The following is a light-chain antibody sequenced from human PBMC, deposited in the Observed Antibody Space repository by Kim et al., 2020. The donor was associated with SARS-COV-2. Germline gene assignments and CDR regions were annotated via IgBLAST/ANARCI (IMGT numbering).Light chain of an antibody. CDR3: AAWDDSLNCHWV. CDR1: ISNIESKS. V-gene: IGLV1-44*01. CDR2: SNN. J-gene: IGLJ3*02. Sequence: QRFTISCSQSISNIESKSVNCYQHLPGTAPKPLTYSNNPRPSGVPDRLSGSKSGTSASLAISGLQSEDEADYYFAAWDDSLNCHWVLGGGTQLTVL.